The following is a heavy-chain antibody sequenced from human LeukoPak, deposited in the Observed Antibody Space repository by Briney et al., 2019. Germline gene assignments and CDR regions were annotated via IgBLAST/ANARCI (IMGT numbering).Heavy chain of an antibody. J-gene: IGHJ4*02. CDR3: AKAGEGYYYDSSGYYYDY. V-gene: IGHV3-23*01. CDR2: ISGSGGST. D-gene: IGHD3-22*01. CDR1: GFTFSSYA. Sequence: PGGSLRLSCAASGFTFSSYAMSWVRQAPGKGLEWVSAISGSGGSTYYADSVKGRFTISRDNSKNTLYLQMNSLRAGDTAVYYCAKAGEGYYYDSSGYYYDYWGQGTRVTVSS.